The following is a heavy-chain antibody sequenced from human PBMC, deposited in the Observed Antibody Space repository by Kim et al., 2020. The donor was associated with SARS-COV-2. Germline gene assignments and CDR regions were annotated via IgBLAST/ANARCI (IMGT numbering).Heavy chain of an antibody. V-gene: IGHV4-39*06. Sequence: PSLKSRVTISVDTSSNQFALELGSVTAADSAVYYCARDFPVVAATDVFYYWGQGTLVTVSS. D-gene: IGHD2-15*01. CDR3: ARDFPVVAATDVFYY. J-gene: IGHJ4*02.